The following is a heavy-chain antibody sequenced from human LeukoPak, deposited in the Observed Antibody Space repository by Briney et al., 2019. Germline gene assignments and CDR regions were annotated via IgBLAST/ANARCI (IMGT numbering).Heavy chain of an antibody. CDR3: ASHDSSGYYYR. D-gene: IGHD3-22*01. J-gene: IGHJ4*02. Sequence: SETLSLTCTVSGGSISSGAYYWSWIRQPPGKDLEWIGYIYYSGNAYYNPSLKTRVTISVDTSKNQFSLKLNSVTAADTAVYYCASHDSSGYYYRWGQGTLVTVSS. V-gene: IGHV4-30-4*08. CDR1: GGSISSGAYY. CDR2: IYYSGNA.